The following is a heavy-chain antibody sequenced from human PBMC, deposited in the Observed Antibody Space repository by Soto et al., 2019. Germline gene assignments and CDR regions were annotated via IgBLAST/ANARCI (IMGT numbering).Heavy chain of an antibody. CDR1: GVSISSFY. CDR3: AREFYTPNSFDP. CDR2: IYYSGTT. V-gene: IGHV4-59*01. Sequence: PSETLSLTCTVSGVSISSFYWAWIRHLPGKGLEWIGYIYYSGTTNYNPSLESRVTISIDKSKSQFSLKLRSVTAADTAVYYCAREFYTPNSFDPWGKGTLVTVSS. J-gene: IGHJ5*02. D-gene: IGHD2-15*01.